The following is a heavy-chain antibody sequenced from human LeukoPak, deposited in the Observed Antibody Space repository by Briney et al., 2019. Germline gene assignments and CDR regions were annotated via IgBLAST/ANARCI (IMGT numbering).Heavy chain of an antibody. CDR2: IYYSGST. CDR3: AIYDSWRDFDY. D-gene: IGHD3-3*01. Sequence: SETLSLTCTVSGGSISSGGYYWSWIRQHPGKGLEWIGYIYYSGSTYYNPSLKSRVTISVDTSKNQFSLKLSSVTAADTAVYYCAIYDSWRDFDYWGQGTLVTVSS. CDR1: GGSISSGGYY. V-gene: IGHV4-31*03. J-gene: IGHJ4*02.